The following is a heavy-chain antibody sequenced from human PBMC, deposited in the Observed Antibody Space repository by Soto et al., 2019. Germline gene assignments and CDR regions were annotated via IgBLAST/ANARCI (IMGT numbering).Heavy chain of an antibody. D-gene: IGHD6-13*01. Sequence: GESLKISCKGSGYSFTSYWIAWVRQMPGKGLEWMGIIYPGDSDTRYSPSFQGQVTISADKSITTAYVQWSSLKASDTAMYYWAKLPYGAATGNKYYFDYWGQGTLVTVSS. CDR3: AKLPYGAATGNKYYFDY. J-gene: IGHJ4*02. V-gene: IGHV5-51*01. CDR1: GYSFTSYW. CDR2: IYPGDSDT.